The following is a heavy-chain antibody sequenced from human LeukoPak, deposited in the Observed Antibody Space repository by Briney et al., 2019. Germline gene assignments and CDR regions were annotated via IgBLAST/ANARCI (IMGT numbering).Heavy chain of an antibody. CDR2: IKSKTDGGAT. V-gene: IGHV3-15*01. CDR3: TLERVTAAH. J-gene: IGHJ4*02. D-gene: IGHD2-21*02. CDR1: GFTFSNAW. Sequence: GGSLRLSCAVSGFTFSNAWMSWVRQAPGKGPEWVGRIKSKTDGGATDYAAPVKGRFTVSRDDSKNTLYLQMNSLKTEDTAMYYCTLERVTAAHWGQGTLVTVSS.